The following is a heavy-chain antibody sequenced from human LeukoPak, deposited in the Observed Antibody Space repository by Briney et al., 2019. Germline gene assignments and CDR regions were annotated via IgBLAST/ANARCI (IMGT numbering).Heavy chain of an antibody. V-gene: IGHV3-53*01. CDR2: FYSGGSA. D-gene: IGHD3-10*01. CDR3: ATPGGSGDYPYPTYFNY. CDR1: GFTVAANY. Sequence: GGSLRLSCSVSGFTVAANYMTWVRQAPGKGLEWVSVFYSGGSAYYADSVRGRFTISRDLSTNTLFLQMISLRAEDTAVYYCATPGGSGDYPYPTYFNYWGQGTLITVSS. J-gene: IGHJ4*02.